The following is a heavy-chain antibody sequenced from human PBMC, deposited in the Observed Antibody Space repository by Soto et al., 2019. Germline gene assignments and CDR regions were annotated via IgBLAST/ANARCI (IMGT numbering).Heavy chain of an antibody. CDR1: GGSISSSSYY. D-gene: IGHD6-13*01. CDR2: IYYSGST. V-gene: IGHV4-39*01. J-gene: IGHJ6*02. CDR3: ARQVAAAGFYYYYYYGMDV. Sequence: SETLSLTCTVSGGSISSSSYYWGWIRQPPGKGLEWIGSIYYSGSTYYNPSLKSRVTISVDTSKNQFSLKLSSVTAADTAVYYCARQVAAAGFYYYYYYGMDVWGQGTTVTVSS.